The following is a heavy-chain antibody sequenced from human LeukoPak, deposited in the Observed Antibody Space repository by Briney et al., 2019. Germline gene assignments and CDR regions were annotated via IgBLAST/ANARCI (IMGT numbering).Heavy chain of an antibody. CDR3: ARGPYSSSWYGVAGSYYYYGMDV. Sequence: GGSLRLSCAASGFTVSSNYMSWVRQAPGKGLEWVSVICSGGSTYYADSVKGRFTISRDNSKNTLYLQMNSLRGEDTAVYYCARGPYSSSWYGVAGSYYYYGMDVWGQGTTVTVSS. CDR1: GFTVSSNY. J-gene: IGHJ6*02. V-gene: IGHV3-53*01. CDR2: ICSGGST. D-gene: IGHD6-13*01.